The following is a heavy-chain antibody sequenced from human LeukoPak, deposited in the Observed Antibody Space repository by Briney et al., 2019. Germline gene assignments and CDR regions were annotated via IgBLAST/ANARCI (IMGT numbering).Heavy chain of an antibody. D-gene: IGHD3-3*01. CDR1: VYNSTGYS. CDR3: ASRGFFGVVYPQGPFDI. CDR2: IKPNTVGI. J-gene: IGHJ3*02. Sequence: GASVHCSSKASVYNSTGYSIHWVRQATGHGLDWMGWIKPNTVGIKHAKKFQGRVTMTRDTSISTAHMELSRLRSDDTALYDCASRGFFGVVYPQGPFDIWGQGTMVTVSS. V-gene: IGHV1-2*02.